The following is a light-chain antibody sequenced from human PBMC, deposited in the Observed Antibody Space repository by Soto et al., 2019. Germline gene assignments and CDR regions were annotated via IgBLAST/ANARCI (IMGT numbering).Light chain of an antibody. V-gene: IGLV1-44*01. J-gene: IGLJ1*01. CDR3: AAWDVSLKGFV. Sequence: QSALTQPPSASGTPGQRVTFPCSGSSSNIGINTVNWYQQLPGTAPQLLISDNHRRPSGAPERFSGSKSGNSASLAISGLQSEDEATYFCAAWDVSLKGFVFGNGTKLTV. CDR2: DNH. CDR1: SSNIGINT.